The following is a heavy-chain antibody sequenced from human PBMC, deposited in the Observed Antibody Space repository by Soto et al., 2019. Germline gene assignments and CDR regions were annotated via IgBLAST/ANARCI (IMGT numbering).Heavy chain of an antibody. V-gene: IGHV1-3*05. D-gene: IGHD3-3*01. Sequence: QVQLMQSGAEEKKPGASVKVSCKASGYTFTSYAMHWVRQAPGQRLEWMGWINAGNGNTKYSQKFQGRVTITRDTSASTAYMELSSLRSEDTAVYYCASPRLPVLRPCYGMDVWGQGTTVTVSS. CDR1: GYTFTSYA. J-gene: IGHJ6*02. CDR2: INAGNGNT. CDR3: ASPRLPVLRPCYGMDV.